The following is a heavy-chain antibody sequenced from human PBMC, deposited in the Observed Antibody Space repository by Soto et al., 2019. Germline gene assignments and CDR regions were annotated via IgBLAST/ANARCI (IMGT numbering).Heavy chain of an antibody. CDR3: VREDILGVRSFDY. J-gene: IGHJ4*02. CDR1: GFTFSGYS. V-gene: IGHV3-48*02. D-gene: IGHD3-9*01. Sequence: PGGSLGLSCAASGFTFSGYSVNWVRQAPGKGLEWVSYISSGSKTIYYADSVKGRFIVSRDNAKNSQYLQMNSLRDEDTAVCYCVREDILGVRSFDYWRQGTLVTVSS. CDR2: ISSGSKTI.